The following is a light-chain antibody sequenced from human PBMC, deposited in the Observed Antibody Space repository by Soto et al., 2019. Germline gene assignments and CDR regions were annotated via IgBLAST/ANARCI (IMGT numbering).Light chain of an antibody. CDR2: DNN. Sequence: QSVLTQPPSVSAAPGQRVTISCSGSSSNIGNNYVSWYQHLPGTAPKLLIYDNNQRPSGIPDRFSGSKSGTSATLGITGLQTGDEADYYCGTWDSSLSVYVFGTGTKVTVL. CDR3: GTWDSSLSVYV. J-gene: IGLJ1*01. CDR1: SSNIGNNY. V-gene: IGLV1-51*01.